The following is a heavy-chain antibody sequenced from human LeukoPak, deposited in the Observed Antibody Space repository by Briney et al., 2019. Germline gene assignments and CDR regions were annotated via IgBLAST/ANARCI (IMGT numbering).Heavy chain of an antibody. CDR1: GYSFTNYW. CDR2: FYPGDSDT. D-gene: IGHD3-10*01. Sequence: GESLKISCKGSGYSFTNYWIGWVRQIPGKGLEWMGIFYPGDSDTRYSPSFQGQVTISADKSISTAYLQWSSLKASDSAMYYCARLRTMVRGVIEYFDYWGQGTLVTVSS. J-gene: IGHJ4*02. V-gene: IGHV5-51*01. CDR3: ARLRTMVRGVIEYFDY.